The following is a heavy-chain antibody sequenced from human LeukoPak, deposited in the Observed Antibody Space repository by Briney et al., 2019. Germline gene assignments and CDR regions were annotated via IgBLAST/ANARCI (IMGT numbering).Heavy chain of an antibody. D-gene: IGHD3-3*01. V-gene: IGHV1-69*13. Sequence: GASVKVSCKASGGTFSSYAISWVRQAPGQGLEWMGGIIPIFGTANYAQKFQGRVTITADESTSTAYMELSSLRSEDTAVYYCARRTRFSLGGNYYYGMDVWGQGTTVTVSS. J-gene: IGHJ6*02. CDR3: ARRTRFSLGGNYYYGMDV. CDR2: IIPIFGTA. CDR1: GGTFSSYA.